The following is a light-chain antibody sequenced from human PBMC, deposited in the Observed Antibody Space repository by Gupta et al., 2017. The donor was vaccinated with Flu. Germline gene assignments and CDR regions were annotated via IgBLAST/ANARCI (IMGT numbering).Light chain of an antibody. CDR1: SSDVGGYNW. CDR3: FSYAGSCTFV. V-gene: IGLV2-11*01. J-gene: IGLJ1*01. CDR2: DVT. Sequence: SVTISRMGSSSDVGGYNWVSCYQQTPANARILMIYDVTERPSGLPDRFSGAKAGNTASLTLSGLQAEDDADYYCFSYAGSCTFVFGSGTKVTVL.